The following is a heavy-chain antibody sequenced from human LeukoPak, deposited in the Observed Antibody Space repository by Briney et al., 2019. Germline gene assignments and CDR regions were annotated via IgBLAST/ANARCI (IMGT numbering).Heavy chain of an antibody. V-gene: IGHV1-46*01. CDR3: ARGGSYYDILTGQDHDAFDI. Sequence: ASVKVSCKASGYTFTSYYMHWVRQAPGQGLEWMGIINPSGGSTSYAQKFQGRVTMTRDTSTSTVYMELSSLRSEDTAVYYCARGGSYYDILTGQDHDAFDIWGQGTMVTVSS. D-gene: IGHD3-9*01. CDR1: GYTFTSYY. J-gene: IGHJ3*02. CDR2: INPSGGST.